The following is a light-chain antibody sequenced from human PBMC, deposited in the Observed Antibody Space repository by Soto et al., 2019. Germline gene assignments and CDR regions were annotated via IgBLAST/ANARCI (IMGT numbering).Light chain of an antibody. J-gene: IGKJ1*01. V-gene: IGKV1-9*01. CDR3: QQLNSYLTWT. CDR1: QGISSY. CDR2: AAS. Sequence: DIQLTQSPSFLSASVGDRVTITCRASQGISSYLAWYQQKPGKAPKLLIYAASTLQSGVPSRFSGSGSGTEFTLTISSLQPEEFATYYCQQLNSYLTWTFGQGTKVEIK.